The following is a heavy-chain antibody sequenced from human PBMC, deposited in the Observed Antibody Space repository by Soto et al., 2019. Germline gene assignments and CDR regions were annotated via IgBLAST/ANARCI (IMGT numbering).Heavy chain of an antibody. CDR1: GFTFSNYW. D-gene: IGHD6-13*01. Sequence: EVQLVESGGGLVQPGGSLRLCCAASGFTFSNYWMHWVRQAPGKGLVWVSRINTDGTNTNYADSVRGRFTISRDNSKNTLYLQMNSLRAEDTAVYYCAKEGAADELDYWGQGTLVTVSS. J-gene: IGHJ4*02. V-gene: IGHV3-74*01. CDR3: AKEGAADELDY. CDR2: INTDGTNT.